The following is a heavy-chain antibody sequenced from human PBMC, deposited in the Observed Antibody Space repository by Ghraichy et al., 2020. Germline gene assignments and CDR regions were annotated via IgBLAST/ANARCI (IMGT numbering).Heavy chain of an antibody. V-gene: IGHV1-8*01. CDR3: ARGSGYYDSSGYEGWLDP. D-gene: IGHD3-22*01. CDR1: GYTFTSYD. CDR2: MNPNSGNT. J-gene: IGHJ5*02. Sequence: ASVKVSCKASGYTFTSYDINWVRQATGQGLEWMGWMNPNSGNTGYAQKFQGRVTMTRNTSISTAYMELSSLRSEDTAVYYCARGSGYYDSSGYEGWLDPWGQGTLVTVS.